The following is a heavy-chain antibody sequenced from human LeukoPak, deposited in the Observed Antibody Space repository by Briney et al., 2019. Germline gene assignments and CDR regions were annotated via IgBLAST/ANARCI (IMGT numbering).Heavy chain of an antibody. D-gene: IGHD3-22*01. CDR3: ARGRAKKYYYDSSGYYFDY. CDR2: INHSGST. CDR1: GGSFSGYY. J-gene: IGHJ4*02. Sequence: PSETLSLTCAVYGGSFSGYYWSWIRQPPGKGLEWIGEINHSGSTNYNPSLKSRVTISVDTSKNQFSPKLSSVTAADTAVYYCARGRAKKYYYDSSGYYFDYWGQGTLVTVSS. V-gene: IGHV4-34*01.